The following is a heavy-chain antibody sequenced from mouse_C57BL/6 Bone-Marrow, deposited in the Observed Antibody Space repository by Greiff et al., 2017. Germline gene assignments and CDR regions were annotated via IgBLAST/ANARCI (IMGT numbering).Heavy chain of an antibody. CDR2: IYPGDGDT. CDR1: GYAFSSSW. J-gene: IGHJ2*01. D-gene: IGHD1-1*01. V-gene: IGHV1-82*01. CDR3: ASSITTVVALDY. Sequence: QVQLQQSGPELVKPGASVKISCKASGYAFSSSWMNWVKQRPGKGLEWIGRIYPGDGDTNYNGKFKGKATLTADKSSSTAYMQLSSLTSEDSAVYFCASSITTVVALDYWGQGTTLTVSS.